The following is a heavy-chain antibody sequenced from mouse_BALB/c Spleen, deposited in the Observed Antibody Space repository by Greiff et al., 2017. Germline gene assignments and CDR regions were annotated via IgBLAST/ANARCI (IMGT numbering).Heavy chain of an antibody. CDR3: ARGTGTDYAMDY. CDR2: INPGSGGT. J-gene: IGHJ4*01. D-gene: IGHD4-1*01. CDR1: GYAFTNYL. V-gene: IGHV1-54*03. Sequence: QVHVKQSGAELVRPGTSVKVSCKASGYAFTNYLIEWVKQRPGQGLVWIGVINPGSGGTNYNEKFKGTATLTADKSSSTAYMQLSSLTSDDSAVYCCARGTGTDYAMDYWGQGTSVTVSS.